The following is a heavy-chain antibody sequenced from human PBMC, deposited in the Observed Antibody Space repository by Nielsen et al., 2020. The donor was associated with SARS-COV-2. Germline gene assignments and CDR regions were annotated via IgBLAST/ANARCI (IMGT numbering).Heavy chain of an antibody. J-gene: IGHJ6*02. D-gene: IGHD2-8*02. V-gene: IGHV3-21*01. CDR3: ARDGVLGGYYYGMDV. CDR1: GFTFSSYS. CDR2: ISSSSSYI. Sequence: GGSLRLSCAASGFTFSSYSMNWVRQAPGKGLEWVSSISSSSSYIYYADSVKGRFTISRDNAKNSLYLQMNSLRAEDTAVYYCARDGVLGGYYYGMDVWGQGTTVTVSS.